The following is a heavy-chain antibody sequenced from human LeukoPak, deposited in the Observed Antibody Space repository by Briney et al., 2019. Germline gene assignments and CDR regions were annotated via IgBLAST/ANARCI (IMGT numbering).Heavy chain of an antibody. CDR1: GGSISSYY. V-gene: IGHV4-59*01. J-gene: IGHJ4*02. CDR2: IYYGGST. Sequence: SETLSLTCTVAGGSISSYYWSWIRQPPGKGLEWIGYIYYGGSTKYNPSLKSRVTISLDTSKNQFSLKLSSVTAADTAVYYCARDRRDGYNDLFDYWGQGTLVTVSS. CDR3: ARDRRDGYNDLFDY. D-gene: IGHD5-24*01.